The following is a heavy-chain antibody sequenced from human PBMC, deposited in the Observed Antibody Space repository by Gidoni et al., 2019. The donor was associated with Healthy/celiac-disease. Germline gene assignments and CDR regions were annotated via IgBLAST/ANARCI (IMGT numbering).Heavy chain of an antibody. Sequence: EVQLVESGGGLVQPGGSLRLSCAASGFPFSSYWMHWVRQAPGKGLVWVSRINSDGSSTSYADSVKGRFTISRDNAKNTLYLQMNSLRAEDTAVYYCARDPRDYVDSEYFQHWGQGTLVTVSS. D-gene: IGHD4-17*01. CDR1: GFPFSSYW. V-gene: IGHV3-74*01. J-gene: IGHJ1*01. CDR2: INSDGSST. CDR3: ARDPRDYVDSEYFQH.